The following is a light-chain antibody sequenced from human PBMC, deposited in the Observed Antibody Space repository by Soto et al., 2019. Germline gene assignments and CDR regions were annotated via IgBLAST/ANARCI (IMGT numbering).Light chain of an antibody. CDR3: QQYDNYPLT. CDR1: QSISTW. V-gene: IGKV1-5*03. J-gene: IGKJ4*01. CDR2: KAS. Sequence: DIQMTQSPSTLSAFVGDRVTITCRASQSISTWLAWYQQKPGKVPKLLIFKASSLQSGVPSRFSGSGSGTDFTLTISSLQPDDFATYYCQQYDNYPLTFGGGTKV.